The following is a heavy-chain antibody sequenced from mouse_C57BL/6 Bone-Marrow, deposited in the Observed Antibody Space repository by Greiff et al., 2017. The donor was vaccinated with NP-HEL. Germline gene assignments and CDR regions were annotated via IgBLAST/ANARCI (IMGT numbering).Heavy chain of an antibody. J-gene: IGHJ3*01. V-gene: IGHV3-5*01. Sequence: EVQLQQSGPGLVKPSQTVFLTCTVTGISITTGNYRWSWIRQFPGNKLEWIGYIYYSGTITYNPSLTSRTTITRDTPKNQFFLERNSLTAEDTATYYCARDEMSDTTTVVARAAYWGQGTLVTVSA. CDR2: IYYSGTI. CDR3: ARDEMSDTTTVVARAAY. CDR1: GISITTGNYR. D-gene: IGHD1-1*01.